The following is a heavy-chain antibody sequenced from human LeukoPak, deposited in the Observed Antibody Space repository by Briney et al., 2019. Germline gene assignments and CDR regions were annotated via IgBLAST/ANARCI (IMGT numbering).Heavy chain of an antibody. CDR1: GFTFSSYA. D-gene: IGHD3-22*01. V-gene: IGHV3-23*01. CDR3: AKVRIGTDSSGYYYPLDY. CDR2: ISGSGGST. J-gene: IGHJ4*02. Sequence: GGSLRLSCAASGFTFSSYAMSWLRQAPGKGLEWVSAISGSGGSTYYADSVKGRFTISRDNSKNTLYLQMNSLRAEDTAVYYCAKVRIGTDSSGYYYPLDYWGQGTLVTVSS.